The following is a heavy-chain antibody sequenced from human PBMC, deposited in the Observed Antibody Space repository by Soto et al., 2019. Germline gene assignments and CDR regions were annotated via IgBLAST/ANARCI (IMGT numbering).Heavy chain of an antibody. D-gene: IGHD1-1*01. Sequence: TLSLTCTVSGRPVTSGGYYWTWIRQPPGKGLEWIGYIYHIGSPSYNPSLESRLTMSLDTSKNQFSLNLTSVTAADTAIYYCVRDRALDSTGHCFDFWGQGTLVTVSS. CDR1: GRPVTSGGYY. V-gene: IGHV4-31*03. CDR2: IYHIGSP. J-gene: IGHJ4*02. CDR3: VRDRALDSTGHCFDF.